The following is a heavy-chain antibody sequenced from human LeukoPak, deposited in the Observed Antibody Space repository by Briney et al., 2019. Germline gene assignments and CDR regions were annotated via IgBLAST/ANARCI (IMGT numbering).Heavy chain of an antibody. CDR3: ARVAVAGSPGYFDY. V-gene: IGHV4-59*01. CDR1: GGSISSYY. CDR2: IYYSGST. Sequence: SETLSLTCTVSGGSISSYYWSWIRQPPGKGLEWIGYIYYSGSTNYNPSLKSRVTISVDTSKNQFSLKLSSVTAADTAVYYCARVAVAGSPGYFDYWGQGTLVTVSS. J-gene: IGHJ4*02. D-gene: IGHD6-19*01.